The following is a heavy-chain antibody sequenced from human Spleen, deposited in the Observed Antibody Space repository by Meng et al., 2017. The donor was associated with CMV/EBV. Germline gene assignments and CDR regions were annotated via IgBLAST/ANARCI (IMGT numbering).Heavy chain of an antibody. CDR3: ARVDVETSIPAGYYSMDV. Sequence: ASVKVSCKTSNYTFTSYGISWVRQAPGQGLEWMGWISAYNGNTNYAQKFQGRLTMTTDTSTTTAYMELRSLRSDDTAVYYCARVDVETSIPAGYYSMDVWGQGTTVTVSS. CDR1: NYTFTSYG. J-gene: IGHJ6*02. D-gene: IGHD2-2*02. CDR2: ISAYNGNT. V-gene: IGHV1-18*01.